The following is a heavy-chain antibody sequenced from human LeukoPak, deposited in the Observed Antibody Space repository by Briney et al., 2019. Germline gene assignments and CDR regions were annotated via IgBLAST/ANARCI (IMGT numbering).Heavy chain of an antibody. CDR3: AKSYYGDLETFDI. J-gene: IGHJ3*02. CDR1: GFTFSSYA. V-gene: IGHV3-23*01. Sequence: GGSLRLSCAASGFTFSSYAMSWVRQAPGKGLEWVSAIGGSGGSTYYADSVKGRFTISRDNSKNTLYLQMNSLRAEDTAVYHCAKSYYGDLETFDIWGQGTMVTVSS. CDR2: IGGSGGST. D-gene: IGHD4-17*01.